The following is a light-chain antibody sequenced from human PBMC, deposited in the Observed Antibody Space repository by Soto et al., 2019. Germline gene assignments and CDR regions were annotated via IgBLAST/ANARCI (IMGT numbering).Light chain of an antibody. J-gene: IGKJ2*01. CDR3: QQYGESSYA. CDR2: GAS. V-gene: IGKV3-20*01. Sequence: EIVLTQSPDTLSLSPGERATLSCRASQTFGSSYLAWYQQKPGQAPRLLIHGASSRATGIPERFSGSGSGTDFTLIISRVEPEDFAVYYCQQYGESSYAFGQGTKLQIK. CDR1: QTFGSSY.